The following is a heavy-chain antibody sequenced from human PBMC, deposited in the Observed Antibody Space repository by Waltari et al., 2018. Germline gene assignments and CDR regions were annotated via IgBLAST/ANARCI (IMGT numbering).Heavy chain of an antibody. Sequence: QVQLVQSGAEVKKPGSSVKVSCKASGGTFSSYAISWVRQAHGQGLEWMGGIIPIFGTANYAQKFQGRVTITTDESTSTAYMELSSLRSEDTAVYYCAREGGAKEMTPSIDAFDIWGQGTMVTVSS. CDR3: AREGGAKEMTPSIDAFDI. D-gene: IGHD1-26*01. J-gene: IGHJ3*02. CDR1: GGTFSSYA. V-gene: IGHV1-69*05. CDR2: IIPIFGTA.